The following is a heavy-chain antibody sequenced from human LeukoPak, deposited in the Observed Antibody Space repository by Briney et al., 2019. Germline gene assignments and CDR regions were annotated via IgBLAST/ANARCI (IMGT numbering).Heavy chain of an antibody. CDR2: VSSSSSYI. V-gene: IGHV3-21*01. D-gene: IGHD5-12*01. CDR1: GFTFSSYS. Sequence: PGGSLRLSCAASGFTFSSYSMNWVRQAPGKGLEWVSSVSSSSSYIYYADSVKGRFTISRDNAKNSLYLQMNSLRAEDTAVYYCARDFSGGHDYWFDPWGQGTLVTVSS. CDR3: ARDFSGGHDYWFDP. J-gene: IGHJ5*02.